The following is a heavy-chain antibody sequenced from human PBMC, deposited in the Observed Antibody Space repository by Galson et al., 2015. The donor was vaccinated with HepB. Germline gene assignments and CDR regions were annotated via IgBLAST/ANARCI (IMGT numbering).Heavy chain of an antibody. V-gene: IGHV3-33*01. Sequence: SLRLSCAASGFTFSSYAMHWVRQAPGKGLEWVAVIWYDGGNKYYADSVKGRFTISRDNSNTAYLQWSSLKASDTAIYYCARHFHSAIEGTGLGFWGQGTLITVSS. CDR2: IWYDGGNK. CDR3: ARHFHSAIEGTGLGF. D-gene: IGHD3-16*01. CDR1: GFTFSSYA. J-gene: IGHJ4*02.